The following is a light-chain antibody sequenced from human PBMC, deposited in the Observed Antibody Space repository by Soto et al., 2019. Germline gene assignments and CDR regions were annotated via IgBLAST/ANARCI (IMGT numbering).Light chain of an antibody. CDR2: DAS. V-gene: IGKV3-11*01. CDR3: QQRLNWPPG. J-gene: IGKJ1*01. Sequence: EIFLTQSPDTLSLSPGERATLTCRASQSVTTYIAWYQQRPGQAPRLLIYDASNRATGVPARFSGSRSGTDFTLTISDLEPADFGLYYCQQRLNWPPGFGQGTKVDIK. CDR1: QSVTTY.